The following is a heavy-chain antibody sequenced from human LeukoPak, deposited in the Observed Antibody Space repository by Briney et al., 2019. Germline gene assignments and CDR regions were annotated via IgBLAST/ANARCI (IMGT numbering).Heavy chain of an antibody. CDR2: IKEDGREK. CDR3: ARGLYGSGSYYTYYFDY. CDR1: GFTFSGYW. Sequence: GGSLRLSCAASGFTFSGYWMTWVRQAPGKGLEWVAHIKEDGREKYYVDSVKGRFTISRENAKNSLYLQMDSLRAGDTAVYYCARGLYGSGSYYTYYFDYWGQGTLVTVSS. J-gene: IGHJ4*02. V-gene: IGHV3-7*04. D-gene: IGHD3-10*01.